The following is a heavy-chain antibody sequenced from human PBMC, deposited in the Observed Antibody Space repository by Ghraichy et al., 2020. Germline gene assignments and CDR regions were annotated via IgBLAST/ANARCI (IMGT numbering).Heavy chain of an antibody. J-gene: IGHJ4*02. D-gene: IGHD3-16*01. CDR2: IRPSGNT. CDR3: ARRGDEARAFLAY. Sequence: SETLSLTCTVSGDSISSYYWNWIRQTPGKGLEWIANIRPSGNTNYNPSLKSRVTLSVDTSLNHFSLKLNSVTAADTAVYYCARRGDEARAFLAYWGQGLLFTVSS. V-gene: IGHV4-4*09. CDR1: GDSISSYY.